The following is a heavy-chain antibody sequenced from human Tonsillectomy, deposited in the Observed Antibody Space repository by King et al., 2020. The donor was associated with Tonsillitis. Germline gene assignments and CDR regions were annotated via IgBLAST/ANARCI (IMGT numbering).Heavy chain of an antibody. D-gene: IGHD2-21*02. Sequence: QLVQSGAEVKRPGASVKVSCKASGYNFTSNYVHWVRQAPGQGLEWMGILNPGGGSTSYAQKFQGRVTLTRDTSTSTVYIELSGLRPEDTAVYYCARGGVTATLYYRCGMDVWGQGTTVTVSS. CDR2: LNPGGGST. CDR1: GYNFTSNY. CDR3: ARGGVTATLYYRCGMDV. V-gene: IGHV1-46*01. J-gene: IGHJ6*02.